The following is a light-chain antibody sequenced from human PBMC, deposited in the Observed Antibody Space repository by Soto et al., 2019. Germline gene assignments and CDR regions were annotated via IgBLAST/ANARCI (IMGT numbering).Light chain of an antibody. V-gene: IGKV3-15*01. Sequence: EMVMTQSRATLSVSPGERATLSCRASQSVSSNLAWYQQKPGQAPRLLIYGASTRATGIPARFSGSGSGAELTLTISGLQSEDFAVYYCQQYNKWPYTFGQGTNLEIK. CDR1: QSVSSN. CDR2: GAS. J-gene: IGKJ2*01. CDR3: QQYNKWPYT.